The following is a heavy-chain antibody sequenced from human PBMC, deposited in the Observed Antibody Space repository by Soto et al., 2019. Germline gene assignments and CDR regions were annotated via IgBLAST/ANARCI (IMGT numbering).Heavy chain of an antibody. Sequence: QVQLVQSGAELRKPGSSVQVSCKASGGTFYTYTFSWVRQAPGQGLEWMGSITPIYPTTNYAERFQGRLMITADGSTHTAYMDLTSLTSEDTAVYYCARIPRYSFPTSDDLDSWGQGTLVTVSS. D-gene: IGHD5-18*01. CDR3: ARIPRYSFPTSDDLDS. CDR2: ITPIYPTT. J-gene: IGHJ4*02. V-gene: IGHV1-69*15. CDR1: GGTFYTYT.